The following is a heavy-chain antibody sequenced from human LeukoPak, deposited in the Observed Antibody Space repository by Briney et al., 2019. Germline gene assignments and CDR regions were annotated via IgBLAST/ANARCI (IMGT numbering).Heavy chain of an antibody. D-gene: IGHD2-15*01. Sequence: GGSLRLSCAASGFTFSSYAMHWVRQAPGKGLEWVAVISYDGSNKYYADSVKGRFTISRDNSKNTLYLQMNSLRAEDTAVYYCARLGYCSGGSCYIFDYWGQGTLVTVSS. J-gene: IGHJ4*02. CDR3: ARLGYCSGGSCYIFDY. CDR2: ISYDGSNK. V-gene: IGHV3-30-3*01. CDR1: GFTFSSYA.